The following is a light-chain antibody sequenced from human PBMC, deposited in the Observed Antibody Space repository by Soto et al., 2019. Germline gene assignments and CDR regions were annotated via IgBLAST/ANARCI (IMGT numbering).Light chain of an antibody. J-gene: IGLJ3*02. CDR1: SSDVGGYDL. CDR2: EGS. CDR3: CAYVSSNTLL. Sequence: QSVLTQPASVSGSPGQSITISCTGTSSDVGGYDLVSWYQQHPGKAPKLIIYEGSKRPSGISNRFSGSKSGNTASLIISGRQGDDEGDYYCCAYVSSNTLLFGGGTKVTVL. V-gene: IGLV2-23*01.